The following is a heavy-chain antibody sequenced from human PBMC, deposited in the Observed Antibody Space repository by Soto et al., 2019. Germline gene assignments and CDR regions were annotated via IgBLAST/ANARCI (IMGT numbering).Heavy chain of an antibody. D-gene: IGHD3-22*01. Sequence: SETLSLTCTVSGGSISSGGYYWSWIRQHPGKGLEWIGYIYYSGSTYYNPSLKSRVTISVDTSKNQFSLKLSSVTAADTAVYYCARGVFTYYYDSSGYFWFDPWGQGTLVTAPQ. V-gene: IGHV4-31*03. J-gene: IGHJ5*02. CDR3: ARGVFTYYYDSSGYFWFDP. CDR2: IYYSGST. CDR1: GGSISSGGYY.